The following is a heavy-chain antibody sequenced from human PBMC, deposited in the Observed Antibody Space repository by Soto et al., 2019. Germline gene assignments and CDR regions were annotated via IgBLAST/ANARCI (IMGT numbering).Heavy chain of an antibody. CDR2: IYHSGSI. V-gene: IGHV4-4*02. CDR1: GGSISSSNW. Sequence: QVQLQESGPGLVKPSGTLSLTCAVSGGSISSSNWWSWVRQPPGKGLEWIGDIYHSGSINYNPSLQSRVTISVDKSKNQFSLKLSSVTAADTSLYDCASVRGQYYFGSDVWGQGTTVTVSS. J-gene: IGHJ6*02. D-gene: IGHD3-10*02. CDR3: ASVRGQYYFGSDV.